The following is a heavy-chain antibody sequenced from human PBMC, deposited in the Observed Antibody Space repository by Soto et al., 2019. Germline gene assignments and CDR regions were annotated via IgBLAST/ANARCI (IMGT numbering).Heavy chain of an antibody. CDR1: GGSFSGYY. J-gene: IGHJ4*02. CDR2: INHSGST. V-gene: IGHV4-34*01. CDR3: ARAGLSVSGPRSSGKMFDY. Sequence: QVQLQQWGAGLLKPSETLSLTCAVYGGSFSGYYWSWIRQPPGKGLEWIGEINHSGSTNYNPSLKSRVTISVDTSKNQFSLKLSSVTAADTAVYYCARAGLSVSGPRSSGKMFDYWGQGTLVTVSS. D-gene: IGHD1-26*01.